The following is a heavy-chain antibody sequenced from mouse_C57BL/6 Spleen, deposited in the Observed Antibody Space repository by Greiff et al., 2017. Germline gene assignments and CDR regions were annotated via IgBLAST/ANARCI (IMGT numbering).Heavy chain of an antibody. CDR1: GYTFTSYW. CDR3: AKDYGSSLYYFDY. V-gene: IGHV1-55*01. CDR2: IYPGSGST. D-gene: IGHD1-1*01. Sequence: VQLQQPGAELVKPGASVKMSCKASGYTFTSYWITWVKQRPGQGLEWIGDIYPGSGSTNYNEKFKSKATLTVDTSSSTAYMQLSSLTSEVSAVYYGAKDYGSSLYYFDYWGQGTTLTVSS. J-gene: IGHJ2*01.